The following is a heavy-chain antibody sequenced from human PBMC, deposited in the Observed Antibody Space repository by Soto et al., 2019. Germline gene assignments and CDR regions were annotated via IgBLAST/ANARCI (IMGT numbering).Heavy chain of an antibody. CDR3: ARGALVSSWYLKVRGNWFDP. D-gene: IGHD6-13*01. Sequence: ASVKVSCKASGYTFTSYGISWVRQAPGQGLEWMGWISAYNGNTNYAQKLQGRVTMTTDTSTSTAYMELRSLRSDDTAVYYCARGALVSSWYLKVRGNWFDPWGQGTLVTVSS. CDR2: ISAYNGNT. J-gene: IGHJ5*02. CDR1: GYTFTSYG. V-gene: IGHV1-18*01.